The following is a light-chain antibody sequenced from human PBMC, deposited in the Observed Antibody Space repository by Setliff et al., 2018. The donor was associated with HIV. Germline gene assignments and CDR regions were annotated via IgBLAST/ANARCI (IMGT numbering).Light chain of an antibody. J-gene: IGLJ3*02. CDR1: SSDVGAYNH. CDR3: SSFTRSRTWL. V-gene: IGLV2-11*01. CDR2: DVY. Sequence: QSALTQPRSVSGSLGQSVAISCSGSSSDVGAYNHVSWYQQYPGKAPTLIIHDVYQRPSGVPDRFSGSKSGNTASLTISGLRAEDEADYYCSSFTRSRTWLFGGGTKVTV.